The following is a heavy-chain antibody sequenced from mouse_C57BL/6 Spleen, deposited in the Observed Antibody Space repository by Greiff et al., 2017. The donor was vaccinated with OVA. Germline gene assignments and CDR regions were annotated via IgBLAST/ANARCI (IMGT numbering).Heavy chain of an antibody. Sequence: VHVKQSGPELVKPGASVKISCKASGYSFTDYNMNWVKQSNGKSLEWIGVINPNYGTTSYNQKFKGKATLTVDQSSSTAYMQLNSLTSEDSAVYYCARAHGSSYTWFAYWGQGTLVTVSA. CDR1: GYSFTDYN. V-gene: IGHV1-39*01. J-gene: IGHJ3*01. CDR2: INPNYGTT. D-gene: IGHD1-1*01. CDR3: ARAHGSSYTWFAY.